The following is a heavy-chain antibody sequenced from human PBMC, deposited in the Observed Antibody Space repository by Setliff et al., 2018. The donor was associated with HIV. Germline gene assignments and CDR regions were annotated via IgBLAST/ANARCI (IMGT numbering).Heavy chain of an antibody. Sequence: PGGSLRLSCAASGFTFSSYGMSWVRQAPGKGLEWVAFIRYDGGQKYYVDSVKGRFTISRDNSKSTLYLQMNSLRVEDTAVYYCAKDVCSGAYCYAYYYYGMDVWGQGTMVTVSS. V-gene: IGHV3-30*02. CDR1: GFTFSSYG. CDR2: IRYDGGQK. J-gene: IGHJ6*02. CDR3: AKDVCSGAYCYAYYYYGMDV. D-gene: IGHD2-15*01.